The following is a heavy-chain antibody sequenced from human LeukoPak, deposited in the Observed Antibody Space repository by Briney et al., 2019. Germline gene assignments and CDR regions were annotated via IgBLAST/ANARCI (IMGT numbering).Heavy chain of an antibody. CDR3: ARRNLSDY. D-gene: IGHD1-14*01. Sequence: GGSLRLSCVASGFTFRDYWMTWVRQAPGKGLECVANIKYDGSDKYYVDSVKGRFTISRDNAKNSVYLQMNSLRVEDTAVYYCARRNLSDYWGQGTVVTVSS. CDR2: IKYDGSDK. V-gene: IGHV3-7*01. J-gene: IGHJ4*02. CDR1: GFTFRDYW.